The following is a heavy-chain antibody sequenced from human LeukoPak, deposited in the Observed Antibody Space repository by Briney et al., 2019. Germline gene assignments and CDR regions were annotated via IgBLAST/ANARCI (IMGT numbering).Heavy chain of an antibody. CDR2: MNPNSGNT. J-gene: IGHJ6*02. CDR3: ARGSSSGWPYYYYYGMDV. Sequence: ASVTVSCKASGYTFTSYDINWVRQAPGQGLEWMGWMNPNSGNTGYAQKFQGRVTMTRNTSISTAYMELSSLRSEDTAVYYCARGSSSGWPYYYYYGMDVWGQGTTVTVSS. V-gene: IGHV1-8*01. D-gene: IGHD6-19*01. CDR1: GYTFTSYD.